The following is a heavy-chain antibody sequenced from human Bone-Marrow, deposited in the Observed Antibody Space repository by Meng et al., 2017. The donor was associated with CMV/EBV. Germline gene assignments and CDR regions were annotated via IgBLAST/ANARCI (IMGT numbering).Heavy chain of an antibody. CDR1: GYTFTGYY. CDR2: INPNSGDT. J-gene: IGHJ6*02. CDR3: ARDRYDFWSGYYRPYYYGMDV. D-gene: IGHD3-3*01. Sequence: ASVKVSCKASGYTFTGYYMNWVRQAPGQGLEWMGWINPNSGDTNYAQKFQGRVTMTRDTSITTAYMELTSLRSDDTAVYYCARDRYDFWSGYYRPYYYGMDVWGQGTTVTVSS. V-gene: IGHV1-2*02.